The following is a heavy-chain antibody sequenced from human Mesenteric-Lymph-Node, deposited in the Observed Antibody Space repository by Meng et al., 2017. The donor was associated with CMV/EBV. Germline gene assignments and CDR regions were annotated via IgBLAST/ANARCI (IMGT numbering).Heavy chain of an antibody. J-gene: IGHJ6*02. CDR1: GFTFTTHA. Sequence: GGSLKLSCAASGFTFTTHAMHWIRQAPGKGLEWVAIISYDGSEKYYADFVKGRFTISRDNFKSTVYLQMNSLRSEDTSMFYCARGADDHNNYYYGVDVWGPGTTVTVSS. D-gene: IGHD1-1*01. V-gene: IGHV3-30-3*01. CDR2: ISYDGSEK. CDR3: ARGADDHNNYYYGVDV.